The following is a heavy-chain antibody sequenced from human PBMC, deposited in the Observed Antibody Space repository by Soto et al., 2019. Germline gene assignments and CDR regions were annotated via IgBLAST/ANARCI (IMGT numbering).Heavy chain of an antibody. CDR2: FIPIFNTG. V-gene: IGHV1-69*13. CDR3: ARANYVSSRYIGSWCGP. Sequence: FSVKVSCKVPGATFNSYTISWVRQAPGQGLERIGGFIPIFNTGNYAQKFPGRVTITADESARTVYMVLSSLRSEYTAAYLCARANYVSSRYIGSWCGPWGQRTQGAV. J-gene: IGHJ5*02. D-gene: IGHD6-13*01. CDR1: GATFNSYT.